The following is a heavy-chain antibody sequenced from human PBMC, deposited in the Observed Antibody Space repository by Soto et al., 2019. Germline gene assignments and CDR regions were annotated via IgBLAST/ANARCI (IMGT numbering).Heavy chain of an antibody. V-gene: IGHV4-34*01. D-gene: IGHD2-15*01. CDR1: GGSFSGYY. CDR2: INHSGST. J-gene: IGHJ4*02. CDR3: ARGRVGIKLLGFDY. Sequence: QVQLQQWGAGLLKPSETLSLTCAVYGGSFSGYYWSWIRQPPGKGLEWIGEINHSGSTNYNPSLKSRVTISVDTSKNQFSLKLSSVTAADTAVYYCARGRVGIKLLGFDYWGQGTLVTVSS.